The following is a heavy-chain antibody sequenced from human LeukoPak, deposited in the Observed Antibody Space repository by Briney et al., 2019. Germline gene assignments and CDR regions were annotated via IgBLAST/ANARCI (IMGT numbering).Heavy chain of an antibody. J-gene: IGHJ4*02. D-gene: IGHD3-10*01. CDR3: AKDTYYYGSGSYYNGIDY. V-gene: IGHV6-1*01. CDR1: GDSVSSNSAA. CDR2: TYYRSKWYN. Sequence: SQTLSLTCAISGDSVSSNSAAWNWIRQSPSRGLEWLGRTYYRSKWYNDYAVSVKSRITINPDTSKNQFSLQLNSVTPEDTAVYYCAKDTYYYGSGSYYNGIDYWGQGTLVTVPS.